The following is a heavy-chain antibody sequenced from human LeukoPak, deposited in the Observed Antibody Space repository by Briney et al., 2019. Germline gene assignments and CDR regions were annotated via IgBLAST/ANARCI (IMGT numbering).Heavy chain of an antibody. V-gene: IGHV4-30-4*08. Sequence: SQTLSLTCTVSGGSISSGDYYWSWIRQPPGKGLEWIGYIYYTGSTYYNPSLKSRVTISVDTSKNQFSLKLSSVTAADTAVYYCARSPYFWSGYRYYYYMDVWGKGTTVTVSS. CDR2: IYYTGST. D-gene: IGHD3-3*01. CDR3: ARSPYFWSGYRYYYYMDV. CDR1: GGSISSGDYY. J-gene: IGHJ6*03.